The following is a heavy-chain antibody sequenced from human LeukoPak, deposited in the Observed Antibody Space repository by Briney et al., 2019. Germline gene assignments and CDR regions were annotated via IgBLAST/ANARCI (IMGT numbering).Heavy chain of an antibody. J-gene: IGHJ4*02. V-gene: IGHV1-2*02. CDR2: INPNSGGT. CDR3: ARAKSKTLYYDFWSEGNY. Sequence: VASVKVSCKASGYTFTGYYMHWVRQAPGQGLEWMGWINPNSGGTNYAQKFQGRVTMTRDTSISTAYMELSRLRSDDTAVYCCARAKSKTLYYDFWSEGNYWGQGTLVTVSS. CDR1: GYTFTGYY. D-gene: IGHD3-3*01.